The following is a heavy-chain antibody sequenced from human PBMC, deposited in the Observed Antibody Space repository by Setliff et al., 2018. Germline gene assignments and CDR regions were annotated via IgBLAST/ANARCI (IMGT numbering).Heavy chain of an antibody. CDR1: GYTFTNYW. Sequence: GESLKISCKGSGYTFTNYWIGWVRQMPGKGLEWMGIIYPGDSDTRYSPSFQGQVTISADRSTRTAYLQWSSLKASDTAFCYCARSDYGDYFAWDSYGMDVWGQGTTVTVSS. CDR3: ARSDYGDYFAWDSYGMDV. J-gene: IGHJ6*02. D-gene: IGHD4-17*01. V-gene: IGHV5-51*01. CDR2: IYPGDSDT.